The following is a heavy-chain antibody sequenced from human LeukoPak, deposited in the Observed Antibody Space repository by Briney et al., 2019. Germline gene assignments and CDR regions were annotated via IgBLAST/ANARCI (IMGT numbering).Heavy chain of an antibody. CDR1: GYTFTTYK. V-gene: IGHV1-46*01. CDR3: AKDGGSYSADY. Sequence: ASVKVSCKASGYTFTTYKMHWVRQAPGQGLEWVGIINPSDGDRRNAQKFQGRVTMTRDTSTSTVYMELSSVRSEDTAVYYCAKDGGSYSADYWGQGTLVTVSS. J-gene: IGHJ4*02. D-gene: IGHD3-10*01. CDR2: INPSDGDR.